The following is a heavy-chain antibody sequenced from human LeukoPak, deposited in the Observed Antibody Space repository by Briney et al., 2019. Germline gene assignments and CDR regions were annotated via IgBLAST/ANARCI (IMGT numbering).Heavy chain of an antibody. CDR2: IKQDGSEK. J-gene: IGHJ6*03. V-gene: IGHV3-7*01. Sequence: GGSLRLSCAASGFTFSSYWMSWVRQAPGKGLEWVANIKQDGSEKYYVDSVKGRFTISRDNAKNSQYLQMNSLRAEDTAVYYCARDLGGSSWYNYYYYMDVWGKGTTVTVSS. CDR3: ARDLGGSSWYNYYYYMDV. CDR1: GFTFSSYW. D-gene: IGHD6-13*01.